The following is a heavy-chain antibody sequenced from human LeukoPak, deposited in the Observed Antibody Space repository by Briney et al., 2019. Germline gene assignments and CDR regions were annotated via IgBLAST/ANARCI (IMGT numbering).Heavy chain of an antibody. CDR1: GGSISSSSYY. Sequence: SETLSLTCTVSGGSISSSSYYWGWIRQPPGKGLEWIGSIYYSGSTYYNPSLKSRVTISVDTSKNQFSLKLSSVTAADTAVYYCARGLKTPYCSGGSCYSGSGYAFDIWGQGTMVTVSS. V-gene: IGHV4-39*01. J-gene: IGHJ3*02. D-gene: IGHD2-15*01. CDR3: ARGLKTPYCSGGSCYSGSGYAFDI. CDR2: IYYSGST.